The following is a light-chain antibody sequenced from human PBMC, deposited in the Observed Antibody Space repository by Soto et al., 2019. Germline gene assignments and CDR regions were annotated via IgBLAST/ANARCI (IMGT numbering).Light chain of an antibody. J-gene: IGLJ2*01. Sequence: QSVLTQPPSASGTPGQTVTISCSGSSSNIGLNYVYWYQQVPGTAPKLLIYRNYLRPSGVPDRFSGSKSGPSASLAISGLRSEDETDYYCASWDDSLSGVVFGGGTKLTVL. CDR1: SSNIGLNY. CDR2: RNY. CDR3: ASWDDSLSGVV. V-gene: IGLV1-47*01.